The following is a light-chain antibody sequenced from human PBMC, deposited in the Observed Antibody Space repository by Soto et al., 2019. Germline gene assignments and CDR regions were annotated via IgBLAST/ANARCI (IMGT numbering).Light chain of an antibody. V-gene: IGKV3-11*01. Sequence: EIVLTQSPDTLSLSPGERATLSCRASQSVSSYFAWYQQQPGQALRLLIYDTFKRATGIPARFSGSGSGTDFTLTISSLEPEDFAVYYCVQRSTWSWTVGQGSKVEI. CDR3: VQRSTWSWT. CDR2: DTF. J-gene: IGKJ1*01. CDR1: QSVSSY.